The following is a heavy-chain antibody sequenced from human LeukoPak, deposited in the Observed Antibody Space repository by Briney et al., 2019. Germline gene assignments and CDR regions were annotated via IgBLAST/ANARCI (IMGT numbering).Heavy chain of an antibody. CDR3: ARAYYGGNRPTDY. CDR2: ISAYNGNT. V-gene: IGHV1-18*01. D-gene: IGHD4-23*01. Sequence: GASVKVSCKASGYSFTSYGISWVRQAPGQGLEWMGRISAYNGNTDYAQKFQGRVIMTTDTSTSTAYMEVRSLRSDDTAVYYCARAYYGGNRPTDYWGQGTLVTVSS. J-gene: IGHJ4*02. CDR1: GYSFTSYG.